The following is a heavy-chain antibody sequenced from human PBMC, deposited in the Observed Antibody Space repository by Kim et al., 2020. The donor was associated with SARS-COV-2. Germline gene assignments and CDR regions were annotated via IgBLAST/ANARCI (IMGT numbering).Heavy chain of an antibody. CDR2: ISAYNGNT. Sequence: ASVKVSCKASGYTFTSYGISWVRQAPGQGLEWMGWISAYNGNTNYAQKLQGRVTMTTDTSTSTAYMELRSLRSDDTAVYYCARDPPTYDSGSYWSPYYYYGMDVWGQGTTVTVSS. D-gene: IGHD1-26*01. CDR3: ARDPPTYDSGSYWSPYYYYGMDV. CDR1: GYTFTSYG. J-gene: IGHJ6*02. V-gene: IGHV1-18*01.